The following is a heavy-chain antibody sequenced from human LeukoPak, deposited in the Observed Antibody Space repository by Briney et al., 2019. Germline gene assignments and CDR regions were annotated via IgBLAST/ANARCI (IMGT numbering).Heavy chain of an antibody. CDR2: IYHSGST. Sequence: PSQTLSLTCTVSSGSISSGYYWGWIRQPPGKGLEWIGSIYHSGSTYYNPSLKSRVTISVDTSKNQFSLKLSSVTAADTAVYYCATYVDTAMVDFDYWGQGTLVTVSS. CDR3: ATYVDTAMVDFDY. CDR1: SGSISSGYY. D-gene: IGHD5-18*01. J-gene: IGHJ4*02. V-gene: IGHV4-38-2*02.